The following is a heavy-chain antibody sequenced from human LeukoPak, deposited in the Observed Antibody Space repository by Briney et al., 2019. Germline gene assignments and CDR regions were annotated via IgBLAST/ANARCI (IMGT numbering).Heavy chain of an antibody. CDR3: ASGIAAAGH. V-gene: IGHV4-59*01. D-gene: IGHD6-13*01. CDR1: GGSISSYY. J-gene: IGHJ4*02. CDR2: IYYSGST. Sequence: PSETLSLTCTVSGGSISSYYWSWIRQPPGKGLEWIGYIYYSGSTNYNPSLKSRVTISVDTSKNQFSLKLSSVTAAVTAVYYCASGIAAAGHWGQGTLVTVSS.